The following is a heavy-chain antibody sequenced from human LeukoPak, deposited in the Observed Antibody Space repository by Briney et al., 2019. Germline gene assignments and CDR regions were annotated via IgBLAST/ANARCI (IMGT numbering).Heavy chain of an antibody. CDR2: INHSGST. V-gene: IGHV4-34*01. J-gene: IGHJ4*02. Sequence: SETLSLTCAVYGGSFSGYYWSWVRQPPGKGLEWIGEINHSGSTNYNPSLKSRVTISVDTSKNQFSLKLSSVTAADTAVYYCARGHKGLRLGELTPIWGQGTLVTVSS. CDR1: GGSFSGYY. D-gene: IGHD3-16*01. CDR3: ARGHKGLRLGELTPI.